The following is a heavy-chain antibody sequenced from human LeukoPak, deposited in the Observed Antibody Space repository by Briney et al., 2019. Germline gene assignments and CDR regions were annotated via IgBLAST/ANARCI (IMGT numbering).Heavy chain of an antibody. J-gene: IGHJ3*02. CDR2: ITSSSSSI. CDR3: AGSLAVSSVLGLDI. Sequence: PGGSLRLSCAAPGFTFSSYAMSWVRQAPGKGLEWVSYITSSSSSIYYADSVKGRFTVSRDNAKKSLYLQMNSLRDEDTAVYFCAGSLAVSSVLGLDIWGQGTMVTVAS. D-gene: IGHD6-19*01. V-gene: IGHV3-48*02. CDR1: GFTFSSYA.